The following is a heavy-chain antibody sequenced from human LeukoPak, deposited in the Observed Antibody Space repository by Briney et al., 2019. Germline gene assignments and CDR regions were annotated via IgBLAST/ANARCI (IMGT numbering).Heavy chain of an antibody. CDR2: ISAYNGNT. J-gene: IGHJ3*02. CDR3: ARGKGPPQLPAARLRGWPDAFDI. D-gene: IGHD2-2*01. Sequence: ASVKVSCKASGYTFTSYGISWVRQAPGQGLEWMGWISAYNGNTNYAQKLQGRATMTTDTSTSTAYMELRSLRSDDTAVYYCARGKGPPQLPAARLRGWPDAFDIWGQGTMVTVSS. V-gene: IGHV1-18*01. CDR1: GYTFTSYG.